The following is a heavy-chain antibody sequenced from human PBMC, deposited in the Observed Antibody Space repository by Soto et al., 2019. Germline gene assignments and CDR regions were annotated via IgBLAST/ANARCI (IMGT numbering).Heavy chain of an antibody. V-gene: IGHV3-30*18. CDR2: ISYDGSNK. CDR3: AKDTVEMATPVPLLPDY. Sequence: GGSLRLSCAASGFTFSSYGMYWVRQAPGKGLEWVAVISYDGSNKYYADSVKGRFTISRDNSKNTLYLQMNSLRAEDTAVYYCAKDTVEMATPVPLLPDYWGQGTLVTVSS. J-gene: IGHJ4*02. CDR1: GFTFSSYG. D-gene: IGHD5-12*01.